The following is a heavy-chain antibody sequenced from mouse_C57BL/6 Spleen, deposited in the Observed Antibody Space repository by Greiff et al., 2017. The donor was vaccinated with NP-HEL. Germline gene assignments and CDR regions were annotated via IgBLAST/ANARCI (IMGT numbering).Heavy chain of an antibody. Sequence: QVQLQQSGPELVKPGASVKISCKASGYAFSSSWMNWVKQRPGKGLEWIGRIYPGDGDTNYNGKFKGKATLTADKSSSTAYMQLSSLTSEDSAVYFCARRASNYKYFDVWGTGTTVTVSS. V-gene: IGHV1-82*01. D-gene: IGHD2-5*01. CDR2: IYPGDGDT. CDR1: GYAFSSSW. CDR3: ARRASNYKYFDV. J-gene: IGHJ1*03.